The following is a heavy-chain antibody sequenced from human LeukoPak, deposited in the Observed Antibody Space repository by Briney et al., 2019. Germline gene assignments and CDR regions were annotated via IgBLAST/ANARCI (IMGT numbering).Heavy chain of an antibody. J-gene: IGHJ4*02. D-gene: IGHD5-12*01. CDR1: GFTLSSYN. CDR2: ISSSSSYI. Sequence: PGGSLRLSCAASGFTLSSYNMNWVRQAPGKGLEWVSFISSSSSYIQYADSMKGRFTISRDNAKNSLYLQMNSLRAEDTAVYYCARGRVYNGYDPFDYWGQGILVTVSS. CDR3: ARGRVYNGYDPFDY. V-gene: IGHV3-21*01.